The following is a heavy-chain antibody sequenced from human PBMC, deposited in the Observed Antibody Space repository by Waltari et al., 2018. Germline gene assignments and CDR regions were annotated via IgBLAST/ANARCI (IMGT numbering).Heavy chain of an antibody. D-gene: IGHD6-19*01. V-gene: IGHV5-10-1*03. CDR1: GYSFTNHW. CDR2: FSPACTYT. J-gene: IGHJ4*02. Sequence: EVQLVQSGAEIKKPGESLRISCQGSGYSFTNHWITWVRQMPGKGLEWMGRFSPACTYTNYSPSVQGHVTVSADKSISTAYLQWSSLKASDTAIYYCARHAFGNSGWHFFDYWGQGTLVTVSS. CDR3: ARHAFGNSGWHFFDY.